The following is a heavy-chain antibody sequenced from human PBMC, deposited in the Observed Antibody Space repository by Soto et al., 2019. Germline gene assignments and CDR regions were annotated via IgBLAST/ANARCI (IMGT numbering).Heavy chain of an antibody. CDR1: GFTFSNYW. CDR3: ARGGYCSGGRCYDWFDP. V-gene: IGHV3-7*04. Sequence: VQLVESGGGLVQPGGSLRLSCAASGFTFSNYWMSWVRQAPGKGLEWVANIKQDGSEKYYVDSVKGRFTISRDNAKNSLYLQMNSLRAEDTAVYYCARGGYCSGGRCYDWFDPWGQGTLVTVSS. CDR2: IKQDGSEK. J-gene: IGHJ5*02. D-gene: IGHD2-15*01.